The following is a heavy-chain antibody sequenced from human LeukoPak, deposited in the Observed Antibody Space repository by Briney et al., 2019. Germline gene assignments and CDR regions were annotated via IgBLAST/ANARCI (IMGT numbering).Heavy chain of an antibody. V-gene: IGHV1-69*13. J-gene: IGHJ4*02. CDR3: VRDIRGCSSTSCYGGLFDY. CDR2: IIPIFGTA. Sequence: ASVKVSCKASGGSFSSYAISWVRQAPGQGLEWMGVIIPIFGTANYAQKFQGRVTITADESTSTAYMELSSLRSEDTAVYYCVRDIRGCSSTSCYGGLFDYWGQGTLVTVSS. D-gene: IGHD2-2*01. CDR1: GGSFSSYA.